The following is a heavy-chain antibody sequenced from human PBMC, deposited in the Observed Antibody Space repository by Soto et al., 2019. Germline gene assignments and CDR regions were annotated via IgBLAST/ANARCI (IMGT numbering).Heavy chain of an antibody. V-gene: IGHV1-69*12. CDR3: ASPRDTYYYNGMDV. J-gene: IGHJ6*02. CDR2: VIPIFGAA. D-gene: IGHD3-10*01. CDR1: GGTFSSYA. Sequence: QVQLVQSGAGVKKPGSSVKVSCKASGGTFSSYAISWVRQTPGQGLEWMGGVIPIFGAADYAQNFQGRVTIAADDSTSTPYMELSSLRSEDAAVYYCASPRDTYYYNGMDVLGQGTTVTVSS.